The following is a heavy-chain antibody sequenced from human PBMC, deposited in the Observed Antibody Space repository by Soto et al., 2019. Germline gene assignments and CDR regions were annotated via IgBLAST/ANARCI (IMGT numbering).Heavy chain of an antibody. D-gene: IGHD6-6*01. CDR1: GDSISTYY. J-gene: IGHJ4*02. V-gene: IGHV4-59*01. Sequence: QVQLQESGPGLVKPSETLSLTCTVSGDSISTYYWSWIRQPPGKGLEWIGYIYYSGSTNYNPSLKSRVTISVDTSKSQFSLNLSSVTAADTAVYSCARAGAARYFDYWGQGTLVTVSS. CDR3: ARAGAARYFDY. CDR2: IYYSGST.